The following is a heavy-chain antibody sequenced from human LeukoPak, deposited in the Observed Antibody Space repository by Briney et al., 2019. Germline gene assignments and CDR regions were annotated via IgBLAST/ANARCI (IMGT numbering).Heavy chain of an antibody. CDR3: ARVIRGALYMDV. CDR2: INQDGSEK. J-gene: IGHJ6*03. V-gene: IGHV3-7*04. Sequence: PGGSLRLSCEASGFTFSSYWMSWVRQAPGKGLEWVANINQDGSEKYYVDSVKGRFTISRDNAKNSLYLQMNSLRAEDTAVYYCARVIRGALYMDVWGKGTTVTVSS. CDR1: GFTFSSYW. D-gene: IGHD3-10*01.